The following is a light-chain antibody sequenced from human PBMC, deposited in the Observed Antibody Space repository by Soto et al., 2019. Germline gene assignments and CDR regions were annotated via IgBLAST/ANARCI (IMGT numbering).Light chain of an antibody. Sequence: DIQMTQSPSTLSASVGDRVTITCRASQSISSWLAWYQQKPGKAPKLLIYDASSLESGVPSRFSGSGSGTEFTLTISSLQPDYFATYYCQQSQRTFGQGTKVEIK. CDR2: DAS. J-gene: IGKJ1*01. CDR3: QQSQRT. V-gene: IGKV1-5*01. CDR1: QSISSW.